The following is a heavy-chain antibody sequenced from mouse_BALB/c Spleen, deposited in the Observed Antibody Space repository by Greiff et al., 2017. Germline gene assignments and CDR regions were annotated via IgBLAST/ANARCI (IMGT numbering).Heavy chain of an antibody. D-gene: IGHD1-1*01. CDR2: ISCYNGAT. CDR3: ARSYYYGSSYGYFDY. J-gene: IGHJ2*01. CDR1: GYSFTGYY. V-gene: IGHV1S34*01. Sequence: LVKPGASVKISCKASGYSFTGYYMHWVKQSHGKSLEWIGYISCYNGATSYNQKFKGKATFTVDTSSSTAYMQFNSLTSEDSAVYYCARSYYYGSSYGYFDYWGQGTTLTVSS.